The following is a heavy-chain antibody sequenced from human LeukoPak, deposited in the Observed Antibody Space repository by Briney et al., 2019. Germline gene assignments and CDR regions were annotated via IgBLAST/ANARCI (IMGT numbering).Heavy chain of an antibody. CDR3: ARDRGGMDV. CDR2: ISSSSSYI. J-gene: IGHJ6*04. V-gene: IGHV3-21*01. CDR1: GFTFSSYS. Sequence: GGSLRLSRAASGFTFSSYSMNWVRQAPGKGLEWVSSISSSSSYIFYADSVKGRFAISRDNARNLLYLQMNSLRAEDTAVYYCARDRGGMDVWGNGTTVTVSS.